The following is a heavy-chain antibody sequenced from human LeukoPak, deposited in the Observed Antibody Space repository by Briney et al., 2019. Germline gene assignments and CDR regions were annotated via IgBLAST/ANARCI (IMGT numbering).Heavy chain of an antibody. Sequence: GASVKVSCKASGYRFPSYYIHWVRQAPGQGLEWMGWINPSNGATKYAQKFQGGVTLTTDTSLTTVFMELTWLTSDDTATYYCARDHGTDGTTFTLNFDCWGQGTLVTVSS. CDR1: GYRFPSYY. D-gene: IGHD1-1*01. CDR3: ARDHGTDGTTFTLNFDC. V-gene: IGHV1-2*02. CDR2: INPSNGAT. J-gene: IGHJ4*02.